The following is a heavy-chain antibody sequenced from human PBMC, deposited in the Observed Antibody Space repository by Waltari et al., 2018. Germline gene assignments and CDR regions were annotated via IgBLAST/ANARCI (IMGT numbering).Heavy chain of an antibody. J-gene: IGHJ5*02. V-gene: IGHV4-39*07. D-gene: IGHD6-6*01. CDR2: IYYSGST. CDR3: ARQIAAHLNWFDP. Sequence: QLQLQESGPGLVKPSETLSLTCTVSGGSISSSSYYWRWLRQPPGKGLEWIGSIYYSGSTYYNPYLKSRVTISVDTSKNQFSLKLSSVTAADTAVYYCARQIAAHLNWFDPWGQGTLVTVSS. CDR1: GGSISSSSYY.